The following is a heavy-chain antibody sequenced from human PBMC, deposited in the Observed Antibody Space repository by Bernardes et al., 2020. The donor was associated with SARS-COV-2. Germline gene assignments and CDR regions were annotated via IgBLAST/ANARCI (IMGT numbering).Heavy chain of an antibody. J-gene: IGHJ4*02. CDR3: ARLLGYCSSTSCLRDY. Sequence: LSLTCAVYGGSFSGYYWSWIRQPPGKGLEWIGEINHSGSTNYNPSLKSRVTISVDTSKNQFSLKLSSVTAADTAVYYCARLLGYCSSTSCLRDYWGQGTLVTVSS. CDR2: INHSGST. CDR1: GGSFSGYY. D-gene: IGHD2-2*01. V-gene: IGHV4-34*01.